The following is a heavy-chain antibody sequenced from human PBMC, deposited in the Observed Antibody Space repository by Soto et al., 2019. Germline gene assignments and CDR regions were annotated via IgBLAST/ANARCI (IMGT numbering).Heavy chain of an antibody. V-gene: IGHV4-31*03. J-gene: IGHJ4*02. D-gene: IGHD3-16*02. CDR3: AREAPYYDYVWGSYRQFDY. Sequence: SETLSLTCTVSGGSISSGGYYWSWIRQHPGKGLEWIGYIYYSGSTYYNPSLKSRVTISVDTSKNQFSLKLSSVTAADTAVYYCAREAPYYDYVWGSYRQFDYWGQGTLVTVSS. CDR1: GGSISSGGYY. CDR2: IYYSGST.